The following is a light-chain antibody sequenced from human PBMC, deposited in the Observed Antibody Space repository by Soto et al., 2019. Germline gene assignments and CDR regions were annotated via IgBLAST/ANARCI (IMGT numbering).Light chain of an antibody. J-gene: IGKJ1*01. V-gene: IGKV1-5*03. CDR1: QSISSW. Sequence: DIQMTQSPSTLSASIGDRVTITCRASQSISSWLAWYQQKPGKVPKLLIYRASTLESGVPSRFSGSGSGTEFTLTSSRLQHDDFATYYRQPCNSAGTFGQGTKVEIK. CDR2: RAS. CDR3: QPCNSAGT.